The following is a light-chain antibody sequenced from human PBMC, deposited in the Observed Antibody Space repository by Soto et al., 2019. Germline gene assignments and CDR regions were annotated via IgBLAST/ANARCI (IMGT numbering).Light chain of an antibody. CDR2: EGS. CDR3: CSYAGSTGV. CDR1: SSDVGSYNL. V-gene: IGLV2-23*01. J-gene: IGLJ1*01. Sequence: QSVLTQPASVSGSPGQSITISCTGTSSDVGSYNLVSWYQQHPGKAPKLMIYEGSKRPSGVSNRFSGPKSGNTASLTISGLQAEDEADYYCCSYAGSTGVFGTGTKVTV.